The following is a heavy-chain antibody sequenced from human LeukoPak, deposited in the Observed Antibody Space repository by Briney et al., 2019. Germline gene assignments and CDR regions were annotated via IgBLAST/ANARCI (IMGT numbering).Heavy chain of an antibody. CDR3: ARDPSGYFNY. CDR1: GGSVSSGNYY. V-gene: IGHV4-61*01. D-gene: IGHD3-22*01. Sequence: PSETLSLTCTVSGGSVSSGNYYWSWIRQPPGTGPDWIGYIYYSGSTNYNPSLKSRVTISVDTSKNQFSLRLSSVTAADTAVYYCARDPSGYFNYWGQGTLATVSS. J-gene: IGHJ4*02. CDR2: IYYSGST.